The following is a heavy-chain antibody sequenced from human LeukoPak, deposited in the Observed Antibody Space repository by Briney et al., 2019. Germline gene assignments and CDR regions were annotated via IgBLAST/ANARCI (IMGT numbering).Heavy chain of an antibody. D-gene: IGHD3-16*01. CDR2: IYSGGST. V-gene: IGHV3-53*01. Sequence: GGSLRLSCAASGFTVSSNYMSWVRQAPGKGLEWVSVIYSGGSTYYADSVKGRFTISRDNSKSTLYIQMNSLRAEDTAVYYCARAPRFWGSVTFDYWGQGTLVTVSS. CDR1: GFTVSSNY. J-gene: IGHJ4*02. CDR3: ARAPRFWGSVTFDY.